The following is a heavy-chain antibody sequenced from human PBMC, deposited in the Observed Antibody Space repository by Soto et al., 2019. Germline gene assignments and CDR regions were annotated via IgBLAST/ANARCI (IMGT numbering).Heavy chain of an antibody. CDR2: ISGSGGST. CDR1: GFTFSSYA. Sequence: GGSLRLSCAASGFTFSSYAMSWVRQAPGKGLEWLSAISGSGGSTYYADSVKGRFTISRDNSKNTLYLQMNSLRAEDTAVYYCAKGQRYYYGMDVWGQGTTVTVAS. J-gene: IGHJ6*02. V-gene: IGHV3-23*01. CDR3: AKGQRYYYGMDV.